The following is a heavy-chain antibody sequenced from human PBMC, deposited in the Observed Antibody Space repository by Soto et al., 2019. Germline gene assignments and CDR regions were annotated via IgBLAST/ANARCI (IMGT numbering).Heavy chain of an antibody. D-gene: IGHD3-3*01. CDR1: GFTFSRYG. V-gene: IGHV3-30*18. CDR2: ISYDGSNK. J-gene: IGHJ5*02. Sequence: AGSLRLSCAASGFTFSRYGMPWVRQASGTGLEWVAVISYDGSNKYYGDSVKRRFTISRDNSKNTLYLEMSSLRAEDTAVYYCAKCPLRFLGLQLDPWGQGTRVTVSS. CDR3: AKCPLRFLGLQLDP.